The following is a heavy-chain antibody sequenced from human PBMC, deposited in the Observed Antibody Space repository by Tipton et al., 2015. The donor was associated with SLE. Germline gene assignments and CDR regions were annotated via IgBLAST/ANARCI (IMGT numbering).Heavy chain of an antibody. CDR2: IYYSGST. Sequence: TLSLTCTVSGGSISSYYWSWIRQPPGKGLEWIGYIYYSGSTNYNPSLKSRVTISVDTSKNQFSLKLSSVTAADTAVYYCARERRQMVRESAFDIWGQGPMVPVSS. CDR1: GGSISSYY. D-gene: IGHD6-13*01. CDR3: ARERRQMVRESAFDI. J-gene: IGHJ3*02. V-gene: IGHV4-59*01.